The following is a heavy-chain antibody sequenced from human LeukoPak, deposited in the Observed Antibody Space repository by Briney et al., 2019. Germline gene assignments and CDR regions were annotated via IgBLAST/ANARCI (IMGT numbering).Heavy chain of an antibody. V-gene: IGHV4-34*01. D-gene: IGHD5-18*01. Sequence: KPSETLSLTCAVYGGSFSGYYWSWIRQPPGKGLEWIGEINHSGRTNYNPSPKRRVTISVDTSKNQFSMKLSSVTAADTAVYYCARGRGYSYGFVPQYYFDYWGQGTLVTVSS. CDR3: ARGRGYSYGFVPQYYFDY. J-gene: IGHJ4*02. CDR1: GGSFSGYY. CDR2: INHSGRT.